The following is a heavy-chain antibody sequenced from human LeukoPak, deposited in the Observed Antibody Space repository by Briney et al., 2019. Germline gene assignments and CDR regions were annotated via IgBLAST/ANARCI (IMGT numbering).Heavy chain of an antibody. D-gene: IGHD3-16*01. V-gene: IGHV3-64*04. Sequence: GGSLRLSCSASGFTFSSYAMHWVRQAPGKGLEYVSAISSNGGSTYYADSVKGRFTISRDNAKNSLYLQMNSLRDEDTAVYYCAGMGSWATRAYDYWGQGTLVTVSS. CDR3: AGMGSWATRAYDY. CDR2: ISSNGGST. J-gene: IGHJ4*02. CDR1: GFTFSSYA.